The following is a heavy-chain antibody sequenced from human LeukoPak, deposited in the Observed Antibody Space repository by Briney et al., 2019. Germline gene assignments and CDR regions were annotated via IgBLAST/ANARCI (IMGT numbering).Heavy chain of an antibody. CDR2: ISGSGGST. J-gene: IGHJ1*01. CDR1: GFTFSSYA. Sequence: PGGSLRLSCAASGFTFSSYAMSWVRQAPGKGLEWVSAISGSGGSTYYADSVKGRFTISRDNSKNTLYLQMNSLRAEDTAVYYCAKDDFWSNTITYFQHWGQGTLVTVSS. D-gene: IGHD3-3*01. CDR3: AKDDFWSNTITYFQH. V-gene: IGHV3-23*01.